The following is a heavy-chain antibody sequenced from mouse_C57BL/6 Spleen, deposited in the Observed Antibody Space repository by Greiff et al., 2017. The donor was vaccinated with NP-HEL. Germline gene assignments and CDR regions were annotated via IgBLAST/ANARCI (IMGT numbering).Heavy chain of an antibody. CDR3: ARSGRTLYYYAMDY. Sequence: VQRVESGAELVKPGASVKLSCKASGYTFTSYWMHWVKQRPGRGLEWIGRIDPNSGGTKYNEKFKSKATLTVDKPSSTAYMQLSSLTSEDSAVYYCARSGRTLYYYAMDYWGQGTSVTVSS. V-gene: IGHV1-72*01. D-gene: IGHD3-2*02. CDR1: GYTFTSYW. CDR2: IDPNSGGT. J-gene: IGHJ4*01.